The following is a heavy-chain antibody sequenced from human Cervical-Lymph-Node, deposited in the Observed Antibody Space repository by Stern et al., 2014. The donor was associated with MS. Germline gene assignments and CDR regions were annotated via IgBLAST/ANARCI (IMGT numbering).Heavy chain of an antibody. CDR3: ARETMFYYDSVGYGTFDF. J-gene: IGHJ4*02. D-gene: IGHD3-22*01. CDR2: IYNSGNT. CDR1: GGSIDSYY. Sequence: VQLEESGPGLVKPSETLSLTCTVSGGSIDSYYWTWIRQPPGKGLEWIGNIYNSGNTLYNPSLESRVTISVDTSKNQFSLRLSSVTAADTAIYYCARETMFYYDSVGYGTFDFWGLGILVSVSS. V-gene: IGHV4-59*01.